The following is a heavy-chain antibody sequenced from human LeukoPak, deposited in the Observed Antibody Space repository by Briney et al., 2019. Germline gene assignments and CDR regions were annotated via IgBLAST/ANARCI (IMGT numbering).Heavy chain of an antibody. D-gene: IGHD6-6*01. Sequence: ASVKVSCKASGYTFTGYYMHWVRQAPGQGLEWMRWINPNSGGTNYAQKFQGRVTMTRDTSISTAYMELSRLRSDDTAVYYCARELVESSYYYYYYMDVWGKGTTVTVSS. V-gene: IGHV1-2*02. CDR2: INPNSGGT. J-gene: IGHJ6*03. CDR1: GYTFTGYY. CDR3: ARELVESSYYYYYYMDV.